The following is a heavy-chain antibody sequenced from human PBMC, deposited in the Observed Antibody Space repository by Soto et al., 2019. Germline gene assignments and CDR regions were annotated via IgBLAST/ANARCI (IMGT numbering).Heavy chain of an antibody. CDR2: IIPIFGTA. CDR3: ARGPTAGSSSYFYY. V-gene: IGHV1-69*13. Sequence: ASVKVSCKASGGTFSSYAISWVRQAPGQGLEWMGGIIPIFGTANYAQKFQGRVTITADESTSTAYMELSSLRSEDTAVYYCARGPTAGSSSYFYYWGHGTLVTVSS. CDR1: GGTFSSYA. D-gene: IGHD6-6*01. J-gene: IGHJ4*01.